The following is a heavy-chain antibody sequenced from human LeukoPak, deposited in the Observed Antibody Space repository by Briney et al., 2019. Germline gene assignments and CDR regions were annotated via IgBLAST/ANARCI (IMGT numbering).Heavy chain of an antibody. Sequence: QPGRSLRLSCAASGFTFTTYGMNWVRQVPGKGLEWVAAVLYDGFNTYYADSVKGRFTISRDNSKNTLYLQMNSLRAEDTAVYYCANSKGEYSYGHPYYFDYWGQGTLVTVSS. V-gene: IGHV3-30*18. CDR3: ANSKGEYSYGHPYYFDY. CDR2: VLYDGFNT. CDR1: GFTFTTYG. J-gene: IGHJ4*02. D-gene: IGHD5-18*01.